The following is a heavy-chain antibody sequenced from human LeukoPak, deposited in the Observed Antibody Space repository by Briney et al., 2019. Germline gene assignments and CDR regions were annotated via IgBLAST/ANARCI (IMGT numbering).Heavy chain of an antibody. J-gene: IGHJ4*02. CDR3: ARSVGGDSSGYPPSY. V-gene: IGHV4-59*01. CDR2: IYYSGST. D-gene: IGHD3-22*01. CDR1: GGSISSYY. Sequence: SETLSLTCTVSGGSISSYYWSWIRQPPGKGLEWIGYIYYSGSTNYNASLKSRVAISVDTSKNQFSLKLSSVTAADTAVYYCARSVGGDSSGYPPSYWGQGTLVTVSS.